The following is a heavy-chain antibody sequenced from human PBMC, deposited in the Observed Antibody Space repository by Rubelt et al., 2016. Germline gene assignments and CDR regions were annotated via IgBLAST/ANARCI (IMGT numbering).Heavy chain of an antibody. CDR1: GGSFSGYY. CDR3: AGAGATADSRWYVDL. J-gene: IGHJ2*01. V-gene: IGHV3-7*01. CDR2: INQGGSGK. D-gene: IGHD6-13*01. Sequence: VQLQQWGAGLLKPSETLSLTCAVYGGSFSGYYWSWVRQPPGKGLEWVANINQGGSGKNYVDSVKGRFTVSRDNAKNSLDVKRNSRRAEDTALYYCAGAGATADSRWYVDLWGRGTLVTVSS.